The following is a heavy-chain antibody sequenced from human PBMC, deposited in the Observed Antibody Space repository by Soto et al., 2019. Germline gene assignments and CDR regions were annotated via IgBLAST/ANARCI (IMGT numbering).Heavy chain of an antibody. D-gene: IGHD5-12*01. CDR1: GGSIGSSSYY. Sequence: SETLSLTCTVSGGSIGSSSYYWGWIRQPPGKGLEWIGSIYYSGSTYYNPSLKSRVTISVDTSKNQFSLKLSSVTAADTAVYYCARGGVATITGSIFDYWGQGTLVTVSS. CDR3: ARGGVATITGSIFDY. CDR2: IYYSGST. V-gene: IGHV4-39*01. J-gene: IGHJ4*02.